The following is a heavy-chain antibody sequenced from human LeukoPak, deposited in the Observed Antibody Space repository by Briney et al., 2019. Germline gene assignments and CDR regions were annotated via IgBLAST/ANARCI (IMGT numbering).Heavy chain of an antibody. CDR1: GYTFTSYD. CDR3: ARGRIAARLNYGMDV. D-gene: IGHD6-6*01. Sequence: GASVKVSCKASGYTFTSYDINWVRQATGQGLEWMGWVNPNSANTAYAQKLQGRVTMTRNTSISTAYMELSSLRSEDTAVYYCARGRIAARLNYGMDVWGQGTTVTVSS. J-gene: IGHJ6*02. CDR2: VNPNSANT. V-gene: IGHV1-8*01.